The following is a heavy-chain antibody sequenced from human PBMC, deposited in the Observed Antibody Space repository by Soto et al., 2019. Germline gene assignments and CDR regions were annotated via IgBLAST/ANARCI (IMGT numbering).Heavy chain of an antibody. J-gene: IGHJ4*02. Sequence: HPGGSLRLSCAASGFTFSSYGMHWVRQAPGKGLEWVAVISYDGSNKYYADSVKGRFTISRDNSKNTLYLQMNSLRAEDTAVYYCAKETGGDGYNYIGYFDYWGQGTLVTVSS. CDR2: ISYDGSNK. CDR1: GFTFSSYG. CDR3: AKETGGDGYNYIGYFDY. V-gene: IGHV3-30*18. D-gene: IGHD5-12*01.